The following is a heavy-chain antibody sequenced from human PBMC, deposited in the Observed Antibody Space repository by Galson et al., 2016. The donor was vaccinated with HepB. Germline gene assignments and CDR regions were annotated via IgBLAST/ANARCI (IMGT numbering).Heavy chain of an antibody. V-gene: IGHV3-23*01. CDR1: GFTFSSYA. CDR3: AKARGATRGSVDY. J-gene: IGHJ4*02. D-gene: IGHD1-26*01. Sequence: SLRLSCAASGFTFSSYAMSWVRQAPGKGLECVSSISGSGGSTSYADSVKGRFTISRDNSKNTLYLQLSSLRAEDTAVYYCAKARGATRGSVDYWGQGTLVTVSS. CDR2: ISGSGGST.